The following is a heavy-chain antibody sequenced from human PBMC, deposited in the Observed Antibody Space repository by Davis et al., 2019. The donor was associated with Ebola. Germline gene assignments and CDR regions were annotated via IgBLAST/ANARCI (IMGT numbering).Heavy chain of an antibody. V-gene: IGHV3-30*03. J-gene: IGHJ6*03. CDR1: GFTFSGYA. CDR3: ARDGPEPRPFFYYYMDV. CDR2: ISYDGSNK. D-gene: IGHD6-6*01. Sequence: GESLKISCAASGFTFSGYAIHWVRQAPGKGLEWVAFISYDGSNKYFADSVKGRFTIARDNSKNTLYLQMNSLRAEDTAVYYCARDGPEPRPFFYYYMDVWGKGTTVTVSS.